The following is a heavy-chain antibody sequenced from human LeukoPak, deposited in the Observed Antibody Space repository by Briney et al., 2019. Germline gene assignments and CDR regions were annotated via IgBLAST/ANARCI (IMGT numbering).Heavy chain of an antibody. V-gene: IGHV5-51*01. CDR3: ARRGWGFGEPKRDHDTFDI. J-gene: IGHJ3*02. CDR1: GYSFTNYW. CDR2: IYPGDSDA. D-gene: IGHD3-10*01. Sequence: GASLQISCKGSGYSFTNYWIAWVRPLPGQGLEWMAIIYPGDSDARYSPSFQGQVTISVDKSISTTYLRWSSLKASDTAMYYCARRGWGFGEPKRDHDTFDIWGQGTMVTVSS.